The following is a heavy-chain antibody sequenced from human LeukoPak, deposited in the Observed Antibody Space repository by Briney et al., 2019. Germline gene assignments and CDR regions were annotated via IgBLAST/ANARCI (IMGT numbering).Heavy chain of an antibody. CDR1: GYTFTSNG. CDR2: ISAYNNNT. J-gene: IGHJ4*02. Sequence: ASVKVSCKASGYTFTSNGISWVRQAPGQGLEWMGWISAYNNNTNYAQKVQGRVTMTADTSTSTAYMGLRSLRSDDTAVYYCTRGLSSSYYDFWSGYYYWGQGTLVTVSS. V-gene: IGHV1-18*01. D-gene: IGHD3-3*01. CDR3: TRGLSSSYYDFWSGYYY.